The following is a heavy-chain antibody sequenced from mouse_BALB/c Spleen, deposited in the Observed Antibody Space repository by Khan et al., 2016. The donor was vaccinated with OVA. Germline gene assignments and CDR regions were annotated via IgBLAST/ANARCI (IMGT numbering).Heavy chain of an antibody. CDR1: GFAFSSYD. Sequence: EVELVESGGGLVKPGGSLKLSCAASGFAFSSYDLSWVRQTPEKRLEWVAYISSGGGSTSYSDTVKGRFTIPRDNAKNTLYLQMSSLKSEDTAMYYCARSVYGYFDYWGQGTTLTVSS. CDR2: ISSGGGST. D-gene: IGHD2-10*02. CDR3: ARSVYGYFDY. J-gene: IGHJ2*01. V-gene: IGHV5-12-1*01.